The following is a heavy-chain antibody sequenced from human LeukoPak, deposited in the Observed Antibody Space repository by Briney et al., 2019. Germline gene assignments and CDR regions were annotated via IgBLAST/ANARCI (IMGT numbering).Heavy chain of an antibody. Sequence: ASVKVSCKASGYTFTSYYMHWVRQAPGQGLEWMGIINPSGGSTGYTQKFQGRVTMTRDTSTSTVYMEMSSLRSEDTAVYYCARSMVRGVTYYFDFWGQGTLVTVSS. CDR3: ARSMVRGVTYYFDF. J-gene: IGHJ4*02. V-gene: IGHV1-46*01. D-gene: IGHD3-10*01. CDR1: GYTFTSYY. CDR2: INPSGGST.